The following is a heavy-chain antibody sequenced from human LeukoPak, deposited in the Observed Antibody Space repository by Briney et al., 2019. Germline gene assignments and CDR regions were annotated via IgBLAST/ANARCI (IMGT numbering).Heavy chain of an antibody. D-gene: IGHD1-14*01. CDR1: GYPFTTYE. V-gene: IGHV1-8*01. CDR3: ARGPRNDP. CDR2: VHPDTGYA. Sequence: ASVKVSCKTSGYPFTTYEINWVRQAAGQGLEWMGWVHPDTGYADYAQKFQGRVTMTSDTSISTAYMELRSLRSDDTAVYFCARGPRNDPWGQGTLVTVSS. J-gene: IGHJ5*02.